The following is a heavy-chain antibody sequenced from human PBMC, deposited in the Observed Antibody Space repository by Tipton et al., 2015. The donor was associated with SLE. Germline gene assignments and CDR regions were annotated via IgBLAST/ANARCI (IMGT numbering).Heavy chain of an antibody. D-gene: IGHD4-17*01. CDR3: VTMTTMTEAFDY. CDR2: INSDGTTT. CDR1: GFTFSRYW. V-gene: IGHV3-74*01. Sequence: SLRLSCAASGFTFSRYWMHWVRQVPGKGLLWAARINSDGTTTLYADSVKGRFSISRDSAKNMIHLQMNGLRAEDSAVYYCVTMTTMTEAFDYWGQGTLVTVSS. J-gene: IGHJ4*02.